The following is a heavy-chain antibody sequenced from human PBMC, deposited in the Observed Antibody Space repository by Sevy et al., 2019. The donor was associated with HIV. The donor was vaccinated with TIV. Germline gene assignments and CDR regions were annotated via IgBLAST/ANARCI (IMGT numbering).Heavy chain of an antibody. CDR1: GYTFTGYY. J-gene: IGHJ4*02. D-gene: IGHD3-10*01. V-gene: IGHV1-2*06. Sequence: ASVKVSCKASGYTFTGYYMHWVRQAPGHGLEWMGRINPNSGGTNSAQKFQGRVTMTRDTSISTAYMELSRLRSDDTAVYYCARPFGDSSLPDYWGQGTLVTVSS. CDR2: INPNSGGT. CDR3: ARPFGDSSLPDY.